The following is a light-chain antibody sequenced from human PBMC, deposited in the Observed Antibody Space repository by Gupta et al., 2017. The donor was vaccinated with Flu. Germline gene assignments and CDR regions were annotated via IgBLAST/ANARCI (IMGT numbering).Light chain of an antibody. Sequence: VLTQTPPSSAVSLGQAASMSCRSKEDLGHSIGRTFLSWLHQRPGQPPRLLISQSSKRASGVPDRISGDGAGTDFTLRISRVEAEDVGVYYCRQAEQFPRTCGQGTKMEV. V-gene: IGKV2-24*01. CDR2: QSS. CDR1: EDLGHSIGRTF. CDR3: RQAEQFPRT. J-gene: IGKJ1*01.